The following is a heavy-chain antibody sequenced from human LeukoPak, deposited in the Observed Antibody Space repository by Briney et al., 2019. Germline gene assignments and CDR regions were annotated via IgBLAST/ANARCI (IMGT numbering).Heavy chain of an antibody. J-gene: IGHJ4*02. Sequence: GASVKVSCKASGYTFTSYYMHWVRQSPGPGLEWMGIINPSGGSTSYAQKFQGRVTMTRDTSTSTVYMELSSLRSEDTAVYYCARGEGATTHFDYWGQGTLVTVSS. CDR3: ARGEGATTHFDY. CDR1: GYTFTSYY. V-gene: IGHV1-46*01. CDR2: INPSGGST. D-gene: IGHD1-26*01.